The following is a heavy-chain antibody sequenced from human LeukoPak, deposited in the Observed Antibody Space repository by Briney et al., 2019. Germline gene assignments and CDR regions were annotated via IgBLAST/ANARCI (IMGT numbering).Heavy chain of an antibody. CDR2: IKQEGSEK. Sequence: GGSLRLSCAASGFPFSNYWMNWVRLAPGKGLEWVANIKQEGSEKYYVDSVKGRFIISRDDAKNSLFLQMNSLRAEDTAVYYCARDGIGFDPWGQGTLVTVSS. CDR1: GFPFSNYW. J-gene: IGHJ5*02. D-gene: IGHD1-26*01. V-gene: IGHV3-7*01. CDR3: ARDGIGFDP.